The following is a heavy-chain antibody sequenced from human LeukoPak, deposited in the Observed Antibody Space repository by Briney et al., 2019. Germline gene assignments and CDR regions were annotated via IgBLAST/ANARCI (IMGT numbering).Heavy chain of an antibody. J-gene: IGHJ4*02. CDR2: ISSSGDTV. CDR3: ARDGSFTSGSFFDS. D-gene: IGHD1-26*01. Sequence: GGSLRLSCAASGFTFSSYEMNWVRQGPGKGPEWVSYISSSGDTVFYGYSLNGRFTISRDNARNSLYLQINNLRAEDTSVYYCARDGSFTSGSFFDSWGQGTLVTVSS. V-gene: IGHV3-48*03. CDR1: GFTFSSYE.